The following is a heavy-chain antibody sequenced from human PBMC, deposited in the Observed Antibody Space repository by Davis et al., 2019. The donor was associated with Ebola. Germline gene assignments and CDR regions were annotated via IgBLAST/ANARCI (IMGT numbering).Heavy chain of an antibody. V-gene: IGHV1-18*04. J-gene: IGHJ6*04. CDR3: ARGWFGELVYYYGMDV. D-gene: IGHD3-10*01. Sequence: ASVKVSCKASGYTFTGYYMHWVRQAPGPGREWMGWFSAYNGNTNYAQKLQGRVTMTTDTSTSTAYMELRSLRSDDTAVYYCARGWFGELVYYYGMDVWGKGTTVTVSS. CDR1: GYTFTGYY. CDR2: FSAYNGNT.